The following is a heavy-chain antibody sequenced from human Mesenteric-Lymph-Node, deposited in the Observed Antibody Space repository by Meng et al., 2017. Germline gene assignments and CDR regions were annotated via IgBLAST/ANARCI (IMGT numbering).Heavy chain of an antibody. J-gene: IGHJ4*02. D-gene: IGHD3-22*01. Sequence: SGPTLVKPTQTITLTCTFSGFSLTTSGVGVGWIRQPPGKALEWLAIIYWDENKLYSPSLKTRLTITKDTSKNQVVLTMTNMDPVDTATHYCVHLGRSGYYYAGYFDYWGQGALVTVSS. CDR1: GFSLTTSGVG. CDR3: VHLGRSGYYYAGYFDY. CDR2: IYWDENK. V-gene: IGHV2-5*02.